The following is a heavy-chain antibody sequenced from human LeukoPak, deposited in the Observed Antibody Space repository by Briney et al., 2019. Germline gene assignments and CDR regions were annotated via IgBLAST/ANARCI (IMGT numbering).Heavy chain of an antibody. CDR3: ARDGPLPDY. Sequence: GGSLRLSCAASGFIFSNYWMHWVRQAPGKGLVWVSRITSDGSSTNYADSVKGRFTISRDNAKNTLYLQMNSLRAEDTAVYYYARDGPLPDYWGQGTLVTVSS. CDR2: ITSDGSST. J-gene: IGHJ4*02. CDR1: GFIFSNYW. V-gene: IGHV3-74*01.